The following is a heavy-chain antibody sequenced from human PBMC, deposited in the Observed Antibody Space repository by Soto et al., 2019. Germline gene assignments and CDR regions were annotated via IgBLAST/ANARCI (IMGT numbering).Heavy chain of an antibody. D-gene: IGHD6-19*01. CDR3: AKEVRQWLGSYYYYGMDV. CDR2: ISGSGGST. V-gene: IGHV3-23*01. CDR1: GLTFSSYA. Sequence: GGSLRLSCAASGLTFSSYAMSWVRQAPGKGLEWVSAISGSGGSTYYADSVKGRFTISRDNSKNTLYLQMNSLRAEDTAVYYCAKEVRQWLGSYYYYGMDVWGQGTTVTVSS. J-gene: IGHJ6*02.